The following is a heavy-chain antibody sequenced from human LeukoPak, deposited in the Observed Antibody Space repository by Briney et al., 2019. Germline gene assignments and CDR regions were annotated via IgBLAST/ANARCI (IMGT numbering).Heavy chain of an antibody. V-gene: IGHV3-23*01. CDR3: AKDDLGDITMITAY. Sequence: TGRSLRLSCPASGFTFSSYAMSWVRQAPGKGLEWVSSISGGGCSTYYADSVKGRFTISRDNSKNTLYLQMNSLRAEDTVVYYCAKDDLGDITMITAYWGQGTLVTVSS. CDR1: GFTFSSYA. D-gene: IGHD3-22*01. CDR2: ISGGGCST. J-gene: IGHJ4*02.